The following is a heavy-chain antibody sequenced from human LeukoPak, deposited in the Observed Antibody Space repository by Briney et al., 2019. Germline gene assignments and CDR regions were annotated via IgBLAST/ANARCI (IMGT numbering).Heavy chain of an antibody. CDR3: ARDTGLQWLRLHFFDY. CDR1: GFTFSDYY. V-gene: IGHV3-11*04. Sequence: KPGGSLRLSCAASGFTFSDYYMSWIRQAPGKGLEWVSYISSSGSTIYYADSVKGRFTISRDNAKNSLYLQMNSLRAEDTAVYYCARDTGLQWLRLHFFDYWGQGTLVTVSS. J-gene: IGHJ4*02. D-gene: IGHD5-12*01. CDR2: ISSSGSTI.